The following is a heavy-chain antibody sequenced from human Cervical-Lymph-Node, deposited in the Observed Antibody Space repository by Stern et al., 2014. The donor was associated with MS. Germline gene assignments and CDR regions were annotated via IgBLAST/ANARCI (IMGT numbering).Heavy chain of an antibody. D-gene: IGHD6-6*01. V-gene: IGHV4-59*01. CDR3: ARASPNFDY. CDR2: IYYSGST. Sequence: VQLVESGPGLVKPSETLSLTCTVSGGSISSYYWSWIRQPPGKGLEWIGYIYYSGSTNYNPSLKSRVTISVDTSKNQFSLKLSSVTAADTAVYYCARASPNFDYWGQGTLVTVSS. J-gene: IGHJ4*02. CDR1: GGSISSYY.